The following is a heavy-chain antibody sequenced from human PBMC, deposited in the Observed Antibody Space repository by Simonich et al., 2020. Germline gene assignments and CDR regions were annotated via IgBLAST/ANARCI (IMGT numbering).Heavy chain of an antibody. CDR1: GFTFSSYW. CDR3: ARGGWSSSWYY. D-gene: IGHD6-13*01. Sequence: EVQLVESGGGLVQPGGSLRLSCAASGFTFSSYWMHWVRQAPGKGRVEDPRINREGSRTRYAESVKGRFTIARDNAKNTLYLQMNSLRAEDTAVYYCARGGWSSSWYYWGQGTLVTVSS. J-gene: IGHJ4*02. CDR2: INREGSRT. V-gene: IGHV3-74*01.